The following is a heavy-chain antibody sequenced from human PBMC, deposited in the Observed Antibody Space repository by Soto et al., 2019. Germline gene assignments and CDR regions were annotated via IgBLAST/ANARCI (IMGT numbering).Heavy chain of an antibody. J-gene: IGHJ6*03. D-gene: IGHD1-7*01. V-gene: IGHV4-30-4*08. CDR3: AGTTSHQWYYMDV. CDR2: IHYTGAI. Sequence: PSETLSLTCAVSGGSIGSEYYHWTWIRQSPGKGLEWIGYIHYTGAIMYNPSFKSRLTMSVDTSKNQFSLQLTSVTPEDTAVYYCAGTTSHQWYYMDVWGKGTTVTVSS. CDR1: GGSIGSEYYH.